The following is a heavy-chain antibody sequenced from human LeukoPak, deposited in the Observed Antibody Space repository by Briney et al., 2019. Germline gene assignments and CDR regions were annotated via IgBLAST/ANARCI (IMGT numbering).Heavy chain of an antibody. V-gene: IGHV3-23*01. J-gene: IGHJ6*02. CDR1: GFTFSSYA. CDR2: ISGSGGST. D-gene: IGHD1-26*01. CDR3: AKAGSYSFLNCYYGMDV. Sequence: GGSLRLSCAASGFTFSSYAMSWVRQAPGKGPEWVSAISGSGGSTYYADSVKGRFTISRDNSKNTLYLQMNSLRAEDTAVYYCAKAGSYSFLNCYYGMDVWGQGTTVTVSS.